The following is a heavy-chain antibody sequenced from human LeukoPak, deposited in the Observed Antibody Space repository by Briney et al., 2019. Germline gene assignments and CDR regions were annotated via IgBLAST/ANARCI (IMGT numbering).Heavy chain of an antibody. Sequence: SETLSLTCTVSGGSISSSSYYWGWIRQPPGKGLEWIGSIYYSGSTYYNPSLKSRVTISVDTSKNQFSLKLSSVTAADTAVYYCATQTGAVLLWFGESPFRGVYFDYWGQGTLVTVSS. CDR2: IYYSGST. V-gene: IGHV4-39*01. D-gene: IGHD3-10*01. J-gene: IGHJ4*02. CDR3: ATQTGAVLLWFGESPFRGVYFDY. CDR1: GGSISSSSYY.